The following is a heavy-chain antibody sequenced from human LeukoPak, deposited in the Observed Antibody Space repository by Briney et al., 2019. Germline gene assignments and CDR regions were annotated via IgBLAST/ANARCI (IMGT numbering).Heavy chain of an antibody. D-gene: IGHD3-10*01. V-gene: IGHV4-59*05. CDR2: IYYTGNT. J-gene: IGHJ4*02. CDR1: GGSISSYY. CDR3: ARHGVQGVGPVDY. Sequence: SETLSLTCAVSGGSISSYYWSWIRQPAGKGLEWIGRIYYTGNTYYNPSLKSRVTISVDTSKNQFSLKLSSVTAADTAVYYCARHGVQGVGPVDYWGQGTLVTVSS.